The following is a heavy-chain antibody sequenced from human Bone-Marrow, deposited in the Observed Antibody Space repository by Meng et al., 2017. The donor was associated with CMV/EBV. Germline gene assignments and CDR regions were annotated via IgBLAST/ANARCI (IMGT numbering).Heavy chain of an antibody. CDR2: IYYSGST. J-gene: IGHJ1*01. D-gene: IGHD3-3*01. Sequence: LRLSCTVSGGSISSGDYYWSWIRQPPGKGLEWIGYIYYSGSTYYNSSLKSRVTISVDTSKNQFSLKLSSVTAADTAVYYCARTRKRFLEWLLERWGQGTLVTVSS. CDR1: GGSISSGDYY. CDR3: ARTRKRFLEWLLER. V-gene: IGHV4-30-4*08.